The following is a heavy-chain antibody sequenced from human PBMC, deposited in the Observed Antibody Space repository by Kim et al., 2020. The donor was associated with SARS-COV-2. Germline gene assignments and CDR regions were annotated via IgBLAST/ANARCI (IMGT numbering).Heavy chain of an antibody. J-gene: IGHJ6*02. D-gene: IGHD1-26*01. CDR2: FDPEDGET. CDR1: GYTLTELS. CDR3: ATDPPPNGGWELPKSALYYYYYGMDV. V-gene: IGHV1-24*01. Sequence: ASVKVSCKVSGYTLTELSMHWVRQAPGKGLEWMGGFDPEDGETIYAQKFRGRVTMTEDTSTDTAYMELSSLRSEDTAVYYCATDPPPNGGWELPKSALYYYYYGMDVWGQGTTVTVSS.